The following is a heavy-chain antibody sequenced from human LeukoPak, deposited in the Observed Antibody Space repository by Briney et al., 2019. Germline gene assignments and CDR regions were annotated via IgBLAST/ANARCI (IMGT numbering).Heavy chain of an antibody. CDR2: TYYRSKWYN. J-gene: IGHJ4*02. CDR3: ARADGSGTYPLDY. CDR1: GHSVSRNSAA. V-gene: IGHV6-1*01. Sequence: SQTLTLTCTISGHSVSRNSAAWTWITQSPSRGLEWLGRTYYRSKWYNDYAVSVKSRITINPDTSKNQFSLQLNSVTPEDTAVYYCARADGSGTYPLDYWGQGTLVTVSS. D-gene: IGHD3-10*01.